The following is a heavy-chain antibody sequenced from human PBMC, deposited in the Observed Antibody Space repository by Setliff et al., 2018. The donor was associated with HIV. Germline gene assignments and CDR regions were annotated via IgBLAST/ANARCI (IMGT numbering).Heavy chain of an antibody. Sequence: SETLSLTCAVSGYSVSSGYYWGWIRQPPGKGLEWIGSFYHSGSTFYNPSLKSRVTISLDTSKNQFSLKLRSVTAADTAVYFCARGGGVAVTTTGGTASFDYWGQGALVTVSS. D-gene: IGHD2-15*01. V-gene: IGHV4-38-2*01. CDR3: ARGGGVAVTTTGGTASFDY. CDR2: FYHSGST. J-gene: IGHJ4*02. CDR1: GYSVSSGYY.